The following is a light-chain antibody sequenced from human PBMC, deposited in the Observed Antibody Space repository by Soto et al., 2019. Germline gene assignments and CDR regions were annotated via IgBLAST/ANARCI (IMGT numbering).Light chain of an antibody. CDR1: SSNIGALYD. CDR3: SSWTSSTTQV. V-gene: IGLV1-40*01. J-gene: IGLJ3*02. Sequence: QSVLTQPPSVSGAPGQRVTISCTGSSSNIGALYDVHWYKQLPGAAPKLLIYGNINRPSGVSNRFSGSKSGNTASLTISGLQAEDEADYYCSSWTSSTTQVLGGGTKLTVL. CDR2: GNI.